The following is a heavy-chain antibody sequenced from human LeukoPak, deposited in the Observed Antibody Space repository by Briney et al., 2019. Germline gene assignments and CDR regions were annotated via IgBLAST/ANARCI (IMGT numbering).Heavy chain of an antibody. V-gene: IGHV3-30-3*01. CDR1: GFTFSSYA. Sequence: GGSLRLSCAASGFTFSSYAMHWVCQAPGKGLEWVAVISYDGSNKYYADSVKGRFTISRDNSKNTLYLQMNSLRAEDTAVYYCARDRMLAPDYWGQGTLVTVSS. CDR2: ISYDGSNK. J-gene: IGHJ4*02. D-gene: IGHD3-10*02. CDR3: ARDRMLAPDY.